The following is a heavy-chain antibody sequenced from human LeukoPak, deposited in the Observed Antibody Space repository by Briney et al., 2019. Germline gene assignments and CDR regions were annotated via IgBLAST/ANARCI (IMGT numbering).Heavy chain of an antibody. CDR2: IHHSGSA. CDR3: ARERVVDAGGIDF. CDR1: GDSISSGDFY. D-gene: IGHD2-8*02. J-gene: IGHJ4*02. V-gene: IGHV4-30-4*01. Sequence: SETLSLTCTVSGDSISSGDFYWSWVRQPPGRGLEWIAYIHHSGSAFYSRSLKRRVTISVDSSKNQFSLRLTSVTAADTAVYFCARERVVDAGGIDFWGQGTLVTVSP.